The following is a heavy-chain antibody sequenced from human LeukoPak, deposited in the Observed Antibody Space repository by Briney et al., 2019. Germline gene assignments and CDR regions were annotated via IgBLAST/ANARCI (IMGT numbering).Heavy chain of an antibody. CDR2: ISAYNGNT. D-gene: IGHD3-3*01. CDR3: ARVDAREPITIFVPTRGNWFDP. J-gene: IGHJ5*02. V-gene: IGHV1-18*01. CDR1: GYTFTDYG. Sequence: ASVKVSCKASGYTFTDYGITWVRQAPGQGLEWMGWISAYNGNTNYAQKLQGRVTMTTDTSTSTAYMDLRSLRSDDTAVYYCARVDAREPITIFVPTRGNWFDPWGQGTLVTVSS.